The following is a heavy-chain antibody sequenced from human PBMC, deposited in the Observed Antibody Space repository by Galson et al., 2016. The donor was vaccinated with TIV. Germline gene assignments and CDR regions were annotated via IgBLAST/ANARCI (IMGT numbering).Heavy chain of an antibody. Sequence: SLRLSCAASGVTVSSYYMSWVRQAPGKGLEWVSVIYSGGSTYYADSVKGRFSISRDNSKNTLYLQMNSLRAEDTAVYYCARDYSGYDSGYFYYGMDVWGQGTTATVSS. D-gene: IGHD5-12*01. CDR3: ARDYSGYDSGYFYYGMDV. CDR1: GVTVSSYY. CDR2: IYSGGST. J-gene: IGHJ6*02. V-gene: IGHV3-53*01.